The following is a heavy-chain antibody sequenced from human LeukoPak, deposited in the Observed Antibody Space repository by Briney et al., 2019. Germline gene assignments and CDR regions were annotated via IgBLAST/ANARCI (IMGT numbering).Heavy chain of an antibody. J-gene: IGHJ6*02. D-gene: IGHD2-15*01. CDR2: IYSGGST. CDR3: ARDSWVVSYYYGMDV. V-gene: IGHV3-53*01. CDR1: GFTVSTTY. Sequence: GGSLRLSCAASGFTVSTTYMSWVRQAPGKGLEWVSVIYSGGSTYYADSVKGRFTISRDNSKNTLYLQMNSLRAEDTAVYYCARDSWVVSYYYGMDVWGQGTTVTVSS.